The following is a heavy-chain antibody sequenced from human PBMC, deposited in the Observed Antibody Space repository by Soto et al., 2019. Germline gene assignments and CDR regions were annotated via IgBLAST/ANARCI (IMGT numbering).Heavy chain of an antibody. CDR3: ARDDIATRPQYYYGMDV. J-gene: IGHJ6*02. Sequence: QVQLVQSGAEVKQPGASVKVSCEASGYTFTTYGISWVRQASGQGLEWMGWINGYTGNTKYAQRCQGRDTMTRDTSTSTAYMEVRSLRSDDTAVYYCARDDIATRPQYYYGMDVWGQGTTVTVSS. CDR2: INGYTGNT. D-gene: IGHD6-6*01. V-gene: IGHV1-18*04. CDR1: GYTFTTYG.